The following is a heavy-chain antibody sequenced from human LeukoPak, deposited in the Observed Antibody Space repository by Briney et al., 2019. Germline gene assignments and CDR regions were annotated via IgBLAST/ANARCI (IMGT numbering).Heavy chain of an antibody. CDR3: ASEPSIAARNYYYYYYMDV. Sequence: SETLSLTCTVSGGSISSGSYYWSWIRQPAGKGLEWIGRIYTSGSTNYNPSLKSRVTISVDTSKNQFSLKLSSVTAADTAVYYCASEPSIAARNYYYYYYMDVWGKGTTVTVSS. CDR2: IYTSGST. CDR1: GGSISSGSYY. J-gene: IGHJ6*03. V-gene: IGHV4-61*02. D-gene: IGHD6-6*01.